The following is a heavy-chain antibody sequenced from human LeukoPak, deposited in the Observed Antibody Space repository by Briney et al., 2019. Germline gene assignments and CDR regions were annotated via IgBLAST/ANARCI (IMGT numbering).Heavy chain of an antibody. J-gene: IGHJ5*02. Sequence: ASVKVSCKASGYTFTGYYMHWVRQAPGQGLEWMGWINPNSGGTNYAQKFQGRVTMTRDTSISTAYMELSRLRSDDTAVYYCARQAQREDYGDYVGWFDPWGQGTLVTVSS. V-gene: IGHV1-2*02. CDR1: GYTFTGYY. CDR2: INPNSGGT. CDR3: ARQAQREDYGDYVGWFDP. D-gene: IGHD4-17*01.